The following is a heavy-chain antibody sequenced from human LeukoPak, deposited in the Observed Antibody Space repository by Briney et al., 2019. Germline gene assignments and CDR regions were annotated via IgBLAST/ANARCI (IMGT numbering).Heavy chain of an antibody. CDR3: AKGFRITMVRGAYDY. CDR1: GFTFNNYA. V-gene: IGHV3-23*01. Sequence: GGSLRLSCAASGFTFNNYAMSWVRQAPGKGLEWVSAISGSGGSTYYAGSVKGRFTISRDNSKNTLYLQMNSLRAEDAAVYYCAKGFRITMVRGAYDYWGQGTLVTVSS. D-gene: IGHD3-10*01. J-gene: IGHJ4*02. CDR2: ISGSGGST.